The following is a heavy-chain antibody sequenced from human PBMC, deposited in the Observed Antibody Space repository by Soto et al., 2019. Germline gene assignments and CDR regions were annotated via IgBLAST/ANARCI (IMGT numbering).Heavy chain of an antibody. J-gene: IGHJ4*02. CDR3: ARAGAAVTGPHLFDN. Sequence: PGGSLRLSCAASGFTFSSHWMNWVRQXPGKGLEWVSRVSSDGSSTSYADSVEGRFTISRDNAKNTLYLQMNGLRAEDAAVYYCARAGAAVTGPHLFDNWGQGTLVTVSS. CDR1: GFTFSSHW. D-gene: IGHD6-19*01. V-gene: IGHV3-74*01. CDR2: VSSDGSST.